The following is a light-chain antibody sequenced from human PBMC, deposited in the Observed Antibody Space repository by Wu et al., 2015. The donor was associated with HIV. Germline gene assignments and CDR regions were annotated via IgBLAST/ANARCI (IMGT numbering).Light chain of an antibody. CDR2: DAS. V-gene: IGKV3-11*01. J-gene: IGKJ4*01. Sequence: EIVLTQSPATLSLSPGERATLSCRASQGVGHYLTWYQQKPGQAPRLLIYDASNRATGTPARFSGSGSGTDFTLTISSLEPDDFAVYYCQQRSDWSPVTFGGGTKVEIK. CDR3: QQRSDWSPVT. CDR1: QGVGHY.